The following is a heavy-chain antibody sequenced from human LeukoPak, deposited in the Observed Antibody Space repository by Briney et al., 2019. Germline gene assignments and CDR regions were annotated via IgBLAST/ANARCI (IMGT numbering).Heavy chain of an antibody. Sequence: GGSLRLSCAASGVTVSSNYMSWVRQAPGKGLEWVSVIYSGGSTYYADSVKGRFTISRDNSKNTLYLQMNSLRAEDTAVYYCAKDRGAEYSYGLDYWGQGTLVTVSS. D-gene: IGHD5-18*01. CDR2: IYSGGST. J-gene: IGHJ4*02. CDR1: GVTVSSNY. V-gene: IGHV3-66*01. CDR3: AKDRGAEYSYGLDY.